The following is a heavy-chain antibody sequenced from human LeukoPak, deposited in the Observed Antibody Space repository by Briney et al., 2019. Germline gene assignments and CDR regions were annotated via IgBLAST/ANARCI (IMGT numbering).Heavy chain of an antibody. Sequence: ASVKVSCTASGYTFTSYGISWVRQAPGQGLEWMGWISAYNGNTNYAQKLQGRVTMTTDTSTSTAYMELRSLRSDDTAVYYCARVKDYYDSSGYLDYWGQGTLVTVSS. CDR3: ARVKDYYDSSGYLDY. CDR1: GYTFTSYG. CDR2: ISAYNGNT. D-gene: IGHD3-22*01. J-gene: IGHJ4*02. V-gene: IGHV1-18*01.